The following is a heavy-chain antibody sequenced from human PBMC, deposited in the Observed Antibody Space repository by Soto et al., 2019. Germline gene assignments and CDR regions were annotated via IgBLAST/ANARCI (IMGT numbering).Heavy chain of an antibody. Sequence: PSETLSLTCAVYGGSFSGYYWSWIRQPPGKGLEWIGEINHSGSTNYNPSLKSRVAISVDTSKNQFSLKLSSVTAADTAVYYCARGWDRERSGDYLDFDYWGQGTLVPSPQ. CDR1: GGSFSGYY. J-gene: IGHJ4*02. CDR3: ARGWDRERSGDYLDFDY. CDR2: INHSGST. D-gene: IGHD4-17*01. V-gene: IGHV4-34*01.